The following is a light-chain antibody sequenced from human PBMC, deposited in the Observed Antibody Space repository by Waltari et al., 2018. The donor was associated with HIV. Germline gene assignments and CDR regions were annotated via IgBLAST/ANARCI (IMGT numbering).Light chain of an antibody. J-gene: IGKJ5*01. Sequence: EIVLTQSPATLSLSPGERATLSCRASQSVSSYLAWYQQKPGQAPRLLISGASSRATGIPARFSGSGSGTDFTLTISSLEPGDFGVYYCHQRSSWPLTFGQGTRLEIK. CDR3: HQRSSWPLT. CDR2: GAS. V-gene: IGKV3-11*01. CDR1: QSVSSY.